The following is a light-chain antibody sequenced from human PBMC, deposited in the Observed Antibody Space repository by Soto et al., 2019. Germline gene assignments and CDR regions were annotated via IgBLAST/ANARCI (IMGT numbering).Light chain of an antibody. CDR2: GTS. V-gene: IGKV1-39*01. CDR3: QQDYSPAFS. J-gene: IGKJ4*01. Sequence: DIEMTQSPSPLSASIGDRATLTCRASQSISDYLNWYQEKSGKAPKLLISGTSNLQSGVPSRFSGSGSGTEFTLTITSLQPEDFAVYYCQQDYSPAFSFGRGTRVEIK. CDR1: QSISDY.